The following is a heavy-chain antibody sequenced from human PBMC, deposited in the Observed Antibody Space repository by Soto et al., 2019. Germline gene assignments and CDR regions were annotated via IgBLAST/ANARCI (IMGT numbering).Heavy chain of an antibody. V-gene: IGHV3-21*01. CDR3: ARGYDFWSGYDNYYFDY. Sequence: LSLPCAASGFTFSSYSMNWVRQAPGKGLEWVSSISSSSSYIYYADSVKGRFTISRDNAKNSLYLQMNSLRAEDTAVYYCARGYDFWSGYDNYYFDYWGQGTLVTVSS. J-gene: IGHJ4*02. CDR1: GFTFSSYS. CDR2: ISSSSSYI. D-gene: IGHD3-3*01.